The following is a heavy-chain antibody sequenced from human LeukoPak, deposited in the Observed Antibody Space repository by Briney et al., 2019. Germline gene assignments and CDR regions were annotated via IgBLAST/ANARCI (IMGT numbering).Heavy chain of an antibody. J-gene: IGHJ4*02. CDR1: GYTFINYG. Sequence: ASVKVSCKASGYTFINYGFGWVRQAPGQGLEWMGWISAYNGKTNYAQNLQGRVTLTTDTSTSTAYMELKSLKSDDTAVYYCTRYYPDCSSTSCSDFDYWGQGTLVTVSS. CDR3: TRYYPDCSSTSCSDFDY. V-gene: IGHV1-18*01. CDR2: ISAYNGKT. D-gene: IGHD2-2*01.